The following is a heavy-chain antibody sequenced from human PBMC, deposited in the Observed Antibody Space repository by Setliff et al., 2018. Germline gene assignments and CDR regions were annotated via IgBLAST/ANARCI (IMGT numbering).Heavy chain of an antibody. Sequence: SETLSLTCGVSGYSISSGHFRGWIRQPPGKGLEWFGEINQSGSGDYNPSFKGRVTISVDTSKKQFSLTLTSVTAADTALYYCRQAVVGRDVFDIWGQGTVVTVSS. CDR2: INQSGSG. D-gene: IGHD1-1*01. CDR3: RQAVVGRDVFDI. CDR1: GYSISSGHF. V-gene: IGHV4-38-2*01. J-gene: IGHJ3*02.